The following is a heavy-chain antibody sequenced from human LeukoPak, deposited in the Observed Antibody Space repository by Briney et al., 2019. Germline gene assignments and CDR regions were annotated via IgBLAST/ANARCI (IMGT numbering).Heavy chain of an antibody. CDR1: GGSISTYY. J-gene: IGHJ4*02. D-gene: IGHD5-12*01. Sequence: SETLSLTCTVSGGSISTYYWSWIRQPPGKGLEWIGYVYYSGSTNYNPSLKSRVTISVDTSKSQFSLKLSSMTAADTAVYYCARDGSGYGGRFDYWGQGTLVTVSS. V-gene: IGHV4-59*01. CDR3: ARDGSGYGGRFDY. CDR2: VYYSGST.